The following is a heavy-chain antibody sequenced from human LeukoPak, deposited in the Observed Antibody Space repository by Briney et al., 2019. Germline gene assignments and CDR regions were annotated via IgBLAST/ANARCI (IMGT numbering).Heavy chain of an antibody. Sequence: GGSLRLSCAASGFTFSSYAMHWVRQAPGKGLEWMGWINPNSGGTNYAQKFRGRVTMTRDTSISTAYMELSRLRSDDTAVYYCARSWRFCSGDSCYPIDYWGQGTLVTVSS. J-gene: IGHJ4*02. D-gene: IGHD2-15*01. V-gene: IGHV1-2*02. CDR1: GFTFSSYA. CDR2: INPNSGGT. CDR3: ARSWRFCSGDSCYPIDY.